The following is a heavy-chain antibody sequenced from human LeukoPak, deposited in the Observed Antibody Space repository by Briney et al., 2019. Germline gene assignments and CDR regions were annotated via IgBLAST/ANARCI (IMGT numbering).Heavy chain of an antibody. J-gene: IGHJ4*02. V-gene: IGHV3-13*01. Sequence: GGSLRLSCVASGFTFSAYDMHWVRQAAGKGLEWVSGIGTARDTHYSDSVKGRFTTSRENAMNSFYLQMNSLRAEDTAVYYCAKDAQRGFDYSNSLEHWGQGSLVTVSS. CDR1: GFTFSAYD. CDR2: IGTARDT. CDR3: AKDAQRGFDYSNSLEH. D-gene: IGHD4-11*01.